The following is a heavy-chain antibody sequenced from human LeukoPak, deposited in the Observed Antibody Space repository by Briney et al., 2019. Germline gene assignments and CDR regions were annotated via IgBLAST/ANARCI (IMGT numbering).Heavy chain of an antibody. V-gene: IGHV4-38-2*02. CDR3: ARETSQKGAHYMDV. J-gene: IGHJ6*03. CDR1: GYSISSGYY. CDR2: IYHSGSS. Sequence: PSETLSLTCTVSGYSISSGYYWGWIRQPPGKGLEWIGSIYHSGSSYYNPSLKSRVTISVDTSKNQFSLKLSSVTAADTAVYYCARETSQKGAHYMDVWGKGTTVTISS. D-gene: IGHD3-16*01.